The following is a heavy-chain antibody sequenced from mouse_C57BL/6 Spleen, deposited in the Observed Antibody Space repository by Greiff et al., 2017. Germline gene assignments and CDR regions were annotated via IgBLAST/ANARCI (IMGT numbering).Heavy chain of an antibody. CDR2: IHPNSGST. CDR3: ERGGYGYDGAFYAMDY. CDR1: GYTFTSYW. D-gene: IGHD2-2*01. J-gene: IGHJ4*01. Sequence: VQLQQSGAELVKPGASVKLSCKASGYTFTSYWMHWVKQRPGQGLEWIGMIHPNSGSTNYNEKFKSKATLTVDKSSSTAYMQLSSLTSEDAAVYYCERGGYGYDGAFYAMDYWGQGTSVTVSS. V-gene: IGHV1-64*01.